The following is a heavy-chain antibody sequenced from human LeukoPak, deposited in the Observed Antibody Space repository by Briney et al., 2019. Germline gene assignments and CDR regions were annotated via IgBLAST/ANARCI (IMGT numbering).Heavy chain of an antibody. CDR2: ISAYNGNT. CDR3: ARAGDFFNRYNWFDP. V-gene: IGHV1-18*01. CDR1: GYTFTSYG. J-gene: IGHJ5*02. Sequence: ASVTVSCKASGYTFTSYGISWVRQAPGQGLEWMGWISAYNGNTNYAKKLQGRVTMTTDTSTSTAYMELRSLRSDDTAVYYCARAGDFFNRYNWFDPWGQGTLVTVSS. D-gene: IGHD1-14*01.